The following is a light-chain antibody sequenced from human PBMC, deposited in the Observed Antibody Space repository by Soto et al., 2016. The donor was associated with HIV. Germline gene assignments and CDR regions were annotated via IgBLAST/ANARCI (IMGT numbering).Light chain of an antibody. Sequence: DIRMTQSPSTLSASLGVRVTITCRASQSINKWLAWYQQKPGKAPNLLIYKASTSQSGVPSTFSGSGSGTEFTLIISSLQPDDFATYYCQQYNSYPWTFGQGTKVEIK. CDR1: QSINKW. CDR3: QQYNSYPWT. J-gene: IGKJ1*01. CDR2: KAS. V-gene: IGKV1-5*03.